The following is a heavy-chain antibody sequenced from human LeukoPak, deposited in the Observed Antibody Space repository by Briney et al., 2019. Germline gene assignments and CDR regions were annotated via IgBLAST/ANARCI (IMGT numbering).Heavy chain of an antibody. CDR1: GYSFTDYY. D-gene: IGHD1-14*01. J-gene: IGHJ4*02. Sequence: ASVTVSFTASGYSFTDYYIHWVRQAPGQGLEWMGWINPNTGGAYYAQKFQGSVTMTRDTSISTAYMGVSRLRSDDTAVYYCARGQLTDDLDYWGQGTLVTVSS. V-gene: IGHV1-2*02. CDR3: ARGQLTDDLDY. CDR2: INPNTGGA.